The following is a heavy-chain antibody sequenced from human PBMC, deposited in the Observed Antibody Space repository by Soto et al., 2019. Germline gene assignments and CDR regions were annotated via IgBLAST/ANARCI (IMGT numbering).Heavy chain of an antibody. D-gene: IGHD3-10*01. CDR2: IYYSGST. V-gene: IGHV4-30-4*01. J-gene: IGHJ6*02. CDR1: GGSISSGDYY. Sequence: QVQLQESGPGLVKPSQTLSLTCTVSGGSISSGDYYWSWIRQPSGKGLEWIGYIYYSGSTYYNPALKSXXTXSXXASKNQFSLKLSSVTAADTAVYYCARDYGFYGMDVWGQGTTVTVSS. CDR3: ARDYGFYGMDV.